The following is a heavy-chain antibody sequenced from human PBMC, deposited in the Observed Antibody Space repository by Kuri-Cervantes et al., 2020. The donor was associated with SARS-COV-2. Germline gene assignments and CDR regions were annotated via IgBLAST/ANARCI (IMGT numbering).Heavy chain of an antibody. J-gene: IGHJ2*01. V-gene: IGHV4-39*07. D-gene: IGHD3-16*01. Sequence: SETLSLTCTVSGGSISSSSYYWGWIRQPPGKGLEWIGSIYYSGSTYYNPSLKSRITISVDTSSKQFSLNLSSVTAADTAVYYCARDMRSAELAFDLWGRGTLVTVSS. CDR3: ARDMRSAELAFDL. CDR1: GGSISSSSYY. CDR2: IYYSGST.